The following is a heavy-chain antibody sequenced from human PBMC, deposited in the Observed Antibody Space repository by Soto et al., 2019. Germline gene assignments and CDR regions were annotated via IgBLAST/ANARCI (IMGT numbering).Heavy chain of an antibody. J-gene: IGHJ4*02. CDR3: ARSLFMVAPDNAPFDS. CDR1: GFPFSSYA. Sequence: GGSLRLSCAASGFPFSSYAMSWVRQTPEKGLEWVAGISGGGNDRYYADFVQGRFTFSRDNPRNIPYLQMNSLRADDTAMYFCARSLFMVAPDNAPFDSWGQGTLVTASS. CDR2: ISGGGNDR. V-gene: IGHV3-23*01. D-gene: IGHD5-12*01.